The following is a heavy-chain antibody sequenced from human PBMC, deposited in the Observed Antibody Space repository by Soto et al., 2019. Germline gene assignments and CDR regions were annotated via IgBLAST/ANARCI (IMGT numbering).Heavy chain of an antibody. J-gene: IGHJ4*02. CDR3: ARDLAAAGPFDC. CDR2: ISAYNGNT. CDR1: GYTFTNYA. Sequence: QVQLVQSGAEVKKPGASVKVSCKASGYTFTNYAFSWVRQAPGQGLEWMGWISAYNGNTNYPQKLQGRVTMTTDTSPSTAYMELRSLISDDTAVYYCARDLAAAGPFDCWGQGTLVTVSS. D-gene: IGHD6-13*01. V-gene: IGHV1-18*01.